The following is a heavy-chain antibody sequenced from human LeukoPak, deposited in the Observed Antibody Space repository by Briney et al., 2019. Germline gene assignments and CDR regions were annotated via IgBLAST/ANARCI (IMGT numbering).Heavy chain of an antibody. Sequence: GGFLRLSCTASGFTFDDYAMHWVRQAPGKALEWVSLISWHGGSTYYADSVKGRFTISRDNTKNSLFLEMNSLRVEDSALYYGAKGQTMDFWGQGTLVTVSS. CDR1: GFTFDDYA. J-gene: IGHJ4*02. CDR2: ISWHGGST. CDR3: AKGQTMDF. D-gene: IGHD3-3*01. V-gene: IGHV3-43D*04.